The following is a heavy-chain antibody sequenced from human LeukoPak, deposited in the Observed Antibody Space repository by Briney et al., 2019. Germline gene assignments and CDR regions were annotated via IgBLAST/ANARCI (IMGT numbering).Heavy chain of an antibody. CDR1: GYTFTSYY. Sequence: ASVKVSCKASGYTFTSYYMHWVRQAPGQGLEWMGIINPSGGNTSYAQKFQGRVTMTRDTSTSTVYMELSSLRSEDTAVYYCASAPLLLWFGELSPLNYWGQGTLVTVSS. J-gene: IGHJ4*02. CDR2: INPSGGNT. CDR3: ASAPLLLWFGELSPLNY. D-gene: IGHD3-10*01. V-gene: IGHV1-46*01.